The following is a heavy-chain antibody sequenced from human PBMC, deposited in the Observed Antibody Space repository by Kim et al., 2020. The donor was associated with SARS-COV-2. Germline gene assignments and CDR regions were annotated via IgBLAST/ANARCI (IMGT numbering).Heavy chain of an antibody. J-gene: IGHJ6*02. CDR2: IIPIFGTA. D-gene: IGHD2-2*01. CDR3: ARGDCSSTSCSLYGMDV. V-gene: IGHV1-69*13. CDR1: GGTFSSYA. Sequence: SVKVSCKASGGTFSSYAISWVRQAPGQGLEWMGGIIPIFGTANYAQKFQGRVTITADESTSTAYMELSSLRSEDTAVYYCARGDCSSTSCSLYGMDVWGQGTTVTVSS.